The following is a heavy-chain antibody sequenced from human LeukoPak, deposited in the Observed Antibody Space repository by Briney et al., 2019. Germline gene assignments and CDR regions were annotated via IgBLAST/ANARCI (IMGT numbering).Heavy chain of an antibody. D-gene: IGHD6-13*01. CDR1: GFTFDDYG. CDR2: ISGSGGST. Sequence: GGSLRLTCAASGFTFDDYGMTWVRQAPGNGLEWLSGISGSGGSTYYADSVKGRFTISRDSSKNTLFLQMNSLRAEDTAVYYCAKGLVAAGKGKYYFDYWGQGTLVTVSS. V-gene: IGHV3-23*01. CDR3: AKGLVAAGKGKYYFDY. J-gene: IGHJ4*02.